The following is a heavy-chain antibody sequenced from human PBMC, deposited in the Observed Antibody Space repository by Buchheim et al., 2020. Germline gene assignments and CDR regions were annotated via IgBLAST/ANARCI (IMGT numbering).Heavy chain of an antibody. Sequence: EVQVLESGGGLVQPGGSLRLSCAASGFTFSSYAMSWVRQAPGKGLEWVSGITGGGSTYYADSVKGRFTISRDNSRNTLYMQMNSLRAEDTAVYYCAKNVGQWLYGGRGDYWGQGTL. CDR3: AKNVGQWLYGGRGDY. CDR2: ITGGGST. V-gene: IGHV3-23*01. D-gene: IGHD3-22*01. J-gene: IGHJ4*02. CDR1: GFTFSSYA.